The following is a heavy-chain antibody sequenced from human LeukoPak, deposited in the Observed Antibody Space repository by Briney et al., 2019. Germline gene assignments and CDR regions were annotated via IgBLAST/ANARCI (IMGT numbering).Heavy chain of an antibody. CDR1: GGAFSSYA. CDR3: ARATDDSSGYYHDAFDI. Sequence: GSSVKVSCKASGGAFSSYAISWVRQAPGQGLEWMGGIIPIFGTANYAQKFQGRVTITTDESTSTAYMEPSSLRSEHTAVYYGARATDDSSGYYHDAFDIWGQGTMVTVSS. V-gene: IGHV1-69*05. D-gene: IGHD3-22*01. CDR2: IIPIFGTA. J-gene: IGHJ3*02.